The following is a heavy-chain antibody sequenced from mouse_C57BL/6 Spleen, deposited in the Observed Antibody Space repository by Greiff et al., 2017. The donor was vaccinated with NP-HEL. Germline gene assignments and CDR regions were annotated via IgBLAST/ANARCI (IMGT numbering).Heavy chain of an antibody. Sequence: EVKVEESGGGLVQPGGSMKLSCGASGFTFSNYWMNWVRQSPEKGLEWVAQIRLKSDNYATHYAESVKGRFTISRDDSKSSVYLQMNNLRAEDTGIYYCTAFLLSYAMDYWGQGTSVTVSS. CDR3: TAFLLSYAMDY. CDR1: GFTFSNYW. J-gene: IGHJ4*01. D-gene: IGHD2-10*01. CDR2: IRLKSDNYAT. V-gene: IGHV6-3*01.